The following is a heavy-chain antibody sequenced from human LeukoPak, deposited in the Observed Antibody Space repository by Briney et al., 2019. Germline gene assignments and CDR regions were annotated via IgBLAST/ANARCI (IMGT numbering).Heavy chain of an antibody. CDR3: AKDQWELPQIYYYMDV. J-gene: IGHJ6*03. Sequence: GGSLRLSCAASGFTFSSYAMHWVRQAPGKGLEWVAVISYDGSNKYYADSVKGRFTISRDNSKNTLYLQMNSLRAEDTAVYYCAKDQWELPQIYYYMDVWGKGTTVTVSS. CDR1: GFTFSSYA. V-gene: IGHV3-30-3*01. D-gene: IGHD1-26*01. CDR2: ISYDGSNK.